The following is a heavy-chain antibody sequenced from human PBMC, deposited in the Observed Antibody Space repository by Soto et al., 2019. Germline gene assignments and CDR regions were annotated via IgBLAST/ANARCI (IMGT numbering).Heavy chain of an antibody. CDR1: GYIFNTYW. CDR2: VYPGDSDT. V-gene: IGHV5-51*01. D-gene: IGHD3-22*01. CDR3: ARSYYESAGYYYDMDY. J-gene: IGHJ4*02. Sequence: GESLKLSCKGSGYIFNTYWIAWVRQMPGKGLERMGIVYPGDSDTRYSPSFQGQVTISVDKYISTAYLQWSSLEASDTAMYYCARSYYESAGYYYDMDYWGPGTQVTVSS.